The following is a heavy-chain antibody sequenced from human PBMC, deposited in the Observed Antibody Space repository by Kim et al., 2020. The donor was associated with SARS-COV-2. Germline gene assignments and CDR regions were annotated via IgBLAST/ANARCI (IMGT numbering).Heavy chain of an antibody. CDR2: INPNSGGT. CDR1: GYTFTGYY. CDR3: ARGLIAAAAYDAFDI. J-gene: IGHJ3*02. V-gene: IGHV1-2*06. Sequence: ASVKVSCKASGYTFTGYYMHWVRQAPGQGLEWMGRINPNSGGTNYAQKFQGRVTMTRDTSISTAYMELSRLRSDDTAVYYCARGLIAAAAYDAFDIWGQGTMVTVSS. D-gene: IGHD6-13*01.